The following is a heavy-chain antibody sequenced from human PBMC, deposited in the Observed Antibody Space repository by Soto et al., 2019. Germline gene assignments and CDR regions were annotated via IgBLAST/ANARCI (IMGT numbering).Heavy chain of an antibody. V-gene: IGHV1-58*01. D-gene: IGHD6-19*01. Sequence: ASVKVSCKASGFTFTSSAVQWVRQARGQRLEWIGWIVVGSGNTNYAQKFQERVTITRDMSTSTAYMELSSLRSEDTAVYYCAAGRIAVATGAFDIWGQGTMVTVSS. J-gene: IGHJ3*02. CDR2: IVVGSGNT. CDR1: GFTFTSSA. CDR3: AAGRIAVATGAFDI.